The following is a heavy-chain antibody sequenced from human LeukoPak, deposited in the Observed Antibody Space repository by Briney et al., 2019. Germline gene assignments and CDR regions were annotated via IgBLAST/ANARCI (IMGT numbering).Heavy chain of an antibody. J-gene: IGHJ4*02. Sequence: HPGGSLRLSCAASGFTFSGSAMHWVRQASGKGLEWVGRIRSKANSYATAYAASVKGRFTISRDDSKNTAYLQMNSLKTEDTAVYYCTRLTTTVTPYWGQGTLVTVSS. CDR3: TRLTTTVTPY. CDR1: GFTFSGSA. CDR2: IRSKANSYAT. V-gene: IGHV3-73*01. D-gene: IGHD4-11*01.